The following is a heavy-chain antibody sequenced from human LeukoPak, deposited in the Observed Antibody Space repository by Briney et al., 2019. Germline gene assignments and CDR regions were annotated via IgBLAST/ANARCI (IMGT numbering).Heavy chain of an antibody. V-gene: IGHV3-48*01. D-gene: IGHD1-1*01. CDR3: AKTLGQTLQLFDY. CDR1: GVTFSSYS. Sequence: GGSLRLSCAASGVTFSSYSMNWVRQAPGKGLEWVSYISSSSSTIYYADSVKGRFTISRDNSKNTLYLQMNSLRAEDTAVYYCAKTLGQTLQLFDYWGQGALVTVSS. CDR2: ISSSSSTI. J-gene: IGHJ4*02.